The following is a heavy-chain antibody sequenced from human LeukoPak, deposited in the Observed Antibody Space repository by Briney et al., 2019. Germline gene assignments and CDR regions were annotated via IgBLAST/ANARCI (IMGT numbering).Heavy chain of an antibody. V-gene: IGHV3-7*01. J-gene: IGHJ3*02. D-gene: IGHD1-26*01. CDR3: ARDGELGSPGDAFDI. Sequence: GGSLTLSCEASGFTLRSYCMTCVRHYPGKGLEWVANIKQDESDTYYADSVKRRFTISRDNAKRTLYLQMNSLRAEDTAVYYCARDGELGSPGDAFDIWGQGTMVTVSS. CDR2: IKQDESDT. CDR1: GFTLRSYC.